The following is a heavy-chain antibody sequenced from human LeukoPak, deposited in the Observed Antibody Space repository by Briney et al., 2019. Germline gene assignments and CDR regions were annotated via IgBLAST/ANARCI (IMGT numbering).Heavy chain of an antibody. V-gene: IGHV4-4*02. Sequence: SGTLSLTCAVSGGSISSSNWWSWVRQPPGKGLEWIGEIYHSGSTNYNPSLKSRVTISVDKSKNQFSLKLSSVTAADTAVYYCASRTLWFGESNPHFDYWGQGTLVTVSS. CDR1: GGSISSSNW. J-gene: IGHJ4*02. D-gene: IGHD3-10*01. CDR2: IYHSGST. CDR3: ASRTLWFGESNPHFDY.